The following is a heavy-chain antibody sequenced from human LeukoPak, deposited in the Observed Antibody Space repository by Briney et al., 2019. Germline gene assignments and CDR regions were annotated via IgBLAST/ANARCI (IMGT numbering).Heavy chain of an antibody. D-gene: IGHD3-3*01. V-gene: IGHV1-18*01. Sequence: ASVKVSCKASGYTFTSYGISWVRQAPGQGLEWMGWISAYNGNTNYAQKLQGRVTMTTDTSTSTAYTELRSLRSDDTAVYYCARDRRAGFLEWLPCCWGQGTLVTVSS. J-gene: IGHJ4*02. CDR2: ISAYNGNT. CDR3: ARDRRAGFLEWLPCC. CDR1: GYTFTSYG.